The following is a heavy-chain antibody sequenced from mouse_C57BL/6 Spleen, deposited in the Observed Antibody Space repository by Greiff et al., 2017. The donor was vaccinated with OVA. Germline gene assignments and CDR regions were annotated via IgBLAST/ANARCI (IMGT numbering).Heavy chain of an antibody. CDR2: IRSKSNNYAT. CDR3: VRPGSRGGTYAMDY. CDR1: GFSFNTYA. J-gene: IGHJ4*01. D-gene: IGHD6-2*01. V-gene: IGHV10-1*01. Sequence: EVQRVESGGGLVQPKGSLKLSCAASGFSFNTYAMNWVRQAPGKGLEWVARIRSKSNNYATYYADSVKDRFTISRDDSESMLYLQMNNMETEVTAMYYCVRPGSRGGTYAMDYWGQGTSVTVSS.